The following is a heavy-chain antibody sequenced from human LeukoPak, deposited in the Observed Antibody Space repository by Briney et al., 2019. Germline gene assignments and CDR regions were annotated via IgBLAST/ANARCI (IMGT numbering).Heavy chain of an antibody. Sequence: GGSLRLSCAASGFTFSSYGMHWVRQAPGKGLEWVAFIRYDGSNKYYADSVKGRFTIPRDNSKNTLYLQMNSLRAEDTAVYYCAKVGYYYDSSGYYYFDYWGQGTLVTVSS. CDR1: GFTFSSYG. CDR3: AKVGYYYDSSGYYYFDY. CDR2: IRYDGSNK. J-gene: IGHJ4*02. V-gene: IGHV3-30*02. D-gene: IGHD3-22*01.